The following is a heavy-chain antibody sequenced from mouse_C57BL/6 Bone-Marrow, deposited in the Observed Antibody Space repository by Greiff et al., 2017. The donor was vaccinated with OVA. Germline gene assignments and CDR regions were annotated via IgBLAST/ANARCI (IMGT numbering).Heavy chain of an antibody. D-gene: IGHD4-1*01. CDR1: GYTFTSYW. J-gene: IGHJ2*01. CDR3: ARRGLGFDY. Sequence: VHLVESGAELVMPGASVKLSCKASGYTFTSYWMHWVKQRPGQGLEWIGEIDPSDSYTNYNQKFKGKSTLTVDKSSSTAYMQLSSLTSEDSAVYYCARRGLGFDYWGQGTTLTVSA. CDR2: IDPSDSYT. V-gene: IGHV1-69*01.